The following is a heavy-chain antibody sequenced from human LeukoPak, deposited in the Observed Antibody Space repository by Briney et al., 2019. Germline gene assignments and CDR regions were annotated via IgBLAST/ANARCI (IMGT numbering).Heavy chain of an antibody. CDR2: INSNSGGT. D-gene: IGHD3-22*01. CDR3: AQMIVHYSAFDI. CDR1: GYTFTDYY. J-gene: IGHJ3*02. Sequence: GASVKVSCKASGYTFTDYYMHWVRQAPGQGLEWMGWINSNSGGTKYAQKFQGRVTMTRDTSISTVYMELSSLRSEDTAVYYCAQMIVHYSAFDIWGQGTMVTVSS. V-gene: IGHV1-2*02.